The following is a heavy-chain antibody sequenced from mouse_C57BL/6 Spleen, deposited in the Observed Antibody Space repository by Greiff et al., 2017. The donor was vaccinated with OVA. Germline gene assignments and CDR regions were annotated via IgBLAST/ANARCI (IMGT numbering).Heavy chain of an antibody. CDR1: GFTFSDYG. CDR3: ARFYYGSSYAMDY. J-gene: IGHJ4*01. V-gene: IGHV5-17*01. D-gene: IGHD1-1*01. CDR2: ISSGSSNT. Sequence: DVKLVESGGGLVKPGGSLKLSCAASGFTFSDYGMHWVRQAPEKGLEWVAYISSGSSNTYYADTVQGRFTISRDNAKNTLFLQMTSLRSEDTAMYYCARFYYGSSYAMDYWGQGTSVTVSS.